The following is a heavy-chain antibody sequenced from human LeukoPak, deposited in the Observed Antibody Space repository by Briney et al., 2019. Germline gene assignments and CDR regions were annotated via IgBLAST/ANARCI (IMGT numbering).Heavy chain of an antibody. D-gene: IGHD3-10*01. J-gene: IGHJ4*02. CDR2: IDPSDSYT. Sequence: GEFLRISCKGSGYSFSSYWINWVRQMPGKGLEWMGRIDPSDSYTNYNPSFQGHVTISADKSISTAYLQWSSLMASDTAMYYCASHTISDYWGQGTQVTVSS. CDR3: ASHTISDY. CDR1: GYSFSSYW. V-gene: IGHV5-10-1*01.